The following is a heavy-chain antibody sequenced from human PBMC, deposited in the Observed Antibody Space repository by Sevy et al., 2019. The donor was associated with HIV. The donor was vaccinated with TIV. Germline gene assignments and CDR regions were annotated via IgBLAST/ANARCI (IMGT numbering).Heavy chain of an antibody. CDR2: IKQDGRDK. J-gene: IGHJ4*02. Sequence: GGSLRLSCVASGFTFSHYWMTWVRQAPGKGLEWVANIKQDGRDKYYVDSVKGRFTISRDNAKNSLYLQMNSLRVEDTAVYYCARPTTVAFYHWGQGTLVTVSS. CDR1: GFTFSHYW. CDR3: ARPTTVAFYH. D-gene: IGHD4-17*01. V-gene: IGHV3-7*01.